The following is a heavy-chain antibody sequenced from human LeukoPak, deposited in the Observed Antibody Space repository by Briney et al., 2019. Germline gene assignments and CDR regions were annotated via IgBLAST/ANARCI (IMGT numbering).Heavy chain of an antibody. CDR1: GGSISSSSYY. Sequence: PSETLSLTCTVSGGSISSSSYYWGWIRQPPGKGLEWIGSIYYSGTTNYNPSLKSRVTISVDTSKNHFSLKLYSVTAADTAVYYCARHTSYGGNSAFGDWGQGTLVTVSS. D-gene: IGHD4-23*01. J-gene: IGHJ4*02. CDR3: ARHTSYGGNSAFGD. CDR2: IYYSGTT. V-gene: IGHV4-39*07.